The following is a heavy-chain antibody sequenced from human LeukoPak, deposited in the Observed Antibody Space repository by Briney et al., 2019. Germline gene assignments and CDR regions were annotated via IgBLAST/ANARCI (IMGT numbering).Heavy chain of an antibody. J-gene: IGHJ3*02. CDR2: IYHSGST. V-gene: IGHV4-34*01. D-gene: IGHD2-2*01. CDR3: ARDGEDVTYCSSTSCYAGGAFDI. Sequence: KPSETLSLTCAVYGGSFSGYYWSWIRQPPGKGLEWIGEIYHSGSTNYNPSLKSRVTISVDKSKNQFSLKLSSVTAADTAVYYCARDGEDVTYCSSTSCYAGGAFDIWGQGTMVTVSS. CDR1: GGSFSGYY.